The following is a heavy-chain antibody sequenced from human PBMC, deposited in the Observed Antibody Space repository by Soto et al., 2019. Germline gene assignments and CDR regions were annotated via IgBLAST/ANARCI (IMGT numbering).Heavy chain of an antibody. D-gene: IGHD1-1*01. Sequence: ASVKVSCKASGYTFTSYDINWVRQATGQGLEWMGWMNPNSGNTGYAQKFQGRVTMTRNTSISTAYMELSSLRSEDTAVYYCARGLYNWNDRRRAFDIWGQGTMVTVSS. CDR2: MNPNSGNT. V-gene: IGHV1-8*02. CDR1: GYTFTSYD. CDR3: ARGLYNWNDRRRAFDI. J-gene: IGHJ3*02.